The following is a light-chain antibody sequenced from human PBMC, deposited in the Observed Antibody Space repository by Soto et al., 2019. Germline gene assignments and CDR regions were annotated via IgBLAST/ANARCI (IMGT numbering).Light chain of an antibody. CDR2: DVS. Sequence: DIQMTQSPSSLSASVGDRVTITGQASQDISDNLNWYQQKQGKAPKVLISDVSNLETGVSSRFSGSGSGTDFTFTISSLQAEHVATYYCQQYDDLPITFGQGTRLEIK. CDR3: QQYDDLPIT. J-gene: IGKJ5*01. V-gene: IGKV1-33*01. CDR1: QDISDN.